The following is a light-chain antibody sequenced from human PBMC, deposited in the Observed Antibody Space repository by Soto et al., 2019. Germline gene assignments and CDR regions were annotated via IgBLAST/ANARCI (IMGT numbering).Light chain of an antibody. J-gene: IGLJ3*02. V-gene: IGLV4-69*01. CDR3: QTWGNGILE. CDR2: LNSDGSH. CDR1: IGHSSYA. Sequence: QSVLTQSPSASASLGASVKLTCTLSIGHSSYAIAWHQQQPEKGPRYLMKLNSDGSHSKGDGIPDRFSGSSSGAERYLTISSLQSEDEADYYCQTWGNGILEFGGGTKLTVL.